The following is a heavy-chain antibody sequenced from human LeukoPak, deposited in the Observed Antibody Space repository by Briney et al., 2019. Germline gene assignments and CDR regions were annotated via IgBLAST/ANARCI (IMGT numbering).Heavy chain of an antibody. CDR2: INPNSGGT. Sequence: ASVKVSRKASGYTFIGYYMHWVRQAPGQGLEWMGWINPNSGGTNYAQKFQGRVTMTRDTSISTAYMELSRLRSDDTAVYYCAREVYCSGGSCYSAVDYWGQGTLVTVSS. V-gene: IGHV1-2*02. CDR3: AREVYCSGGSCYSAVDY. J-gene: IGHJ4*02. CDR1: GYTFIGYY. D-gene: IGHD2-15*01.